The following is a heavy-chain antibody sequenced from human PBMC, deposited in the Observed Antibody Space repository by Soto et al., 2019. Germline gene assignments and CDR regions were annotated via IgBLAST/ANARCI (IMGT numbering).Heavy chain of an antibody. J-gene: IGHJ4*02. V-gene: IGHV4-31*03. CDR3: ARDSTPGLVGATGWFDY. D-gene: IGHD1-26*01. CDR2: IYYSGST. CDR1: GGSISSGGYY. Sequence: SETVSLTCTVSGGSISSGGYYWSWIRQHPGKGLEWIGYIYYSGSTYYNPSLKSRVTISVDTSKNQFSLKLSSVTAADTAVYYCARDSTPGLVGATGWFDYWGQGTLVTVSS.